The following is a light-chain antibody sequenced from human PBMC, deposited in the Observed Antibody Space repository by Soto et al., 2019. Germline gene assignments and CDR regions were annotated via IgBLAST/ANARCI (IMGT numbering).Light chain of an antibody. CDR3: QHYSSSPLSWT. CDR2: GAS. CDR1: QSINIKY. J-gene: IGKJ1*01. Sequence: IVLKQSPGTLSLSPADRATLSCRASQSINIKYLAWYQQKPGQAPRLLIYGASSRATGIPDRFSGSGSGTDFTLTISRLEPEDFAVYYCQHYSSSPLSWTFGQGTKVELK. V-gene: IGKV3-20*01.